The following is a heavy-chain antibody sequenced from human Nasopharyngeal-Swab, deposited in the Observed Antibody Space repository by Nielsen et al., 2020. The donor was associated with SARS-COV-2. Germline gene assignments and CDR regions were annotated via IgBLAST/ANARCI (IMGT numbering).Heavy chain of an antibody. Sequence: ASVKVSCKASGYTFTSYYMHWVRQAPGQGLEWMGIINPSGGSTSYAQKFQGRVTMTRDTSTSTVYMELSSLRSEDTAVYYCARDEGRGLLTGLLKNWFDPWGQGTLVTVSS. CDR1: GYTFTSYY. D-gene: IGHD1-26*01. CDR3: ARDEGRGLLTGLLKNWFDP. V-gene: IGHV1-46*01. CDR2: INPSGGST. J-gene: IGHJ5*02.